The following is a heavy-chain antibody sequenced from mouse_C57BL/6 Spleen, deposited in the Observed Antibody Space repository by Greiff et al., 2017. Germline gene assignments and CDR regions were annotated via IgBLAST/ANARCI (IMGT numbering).Heavy chain of an antibody. CDR1: GYTFTSYW. J-gene: IGHJ2*01. CDR2: INPSSGYT. V-gene: IGHV1-7*01. D-gene: IGHD1-1*01. CDR3: AKDYGPYFDY. Sequence: VKLVESGAELAKPGASVKLSCKASGYTFTSYWMPWVKQRPGQGLEWIGYINPSSGYTKYNQKFKDKATLTADRSSSTAYMQLSSLAYEDSAVYYCAKDYGPYFDYWGQGTTLTVSS.